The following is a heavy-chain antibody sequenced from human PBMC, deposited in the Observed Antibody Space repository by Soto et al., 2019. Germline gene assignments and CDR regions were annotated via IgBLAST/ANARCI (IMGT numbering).Heavy chain of an antibody. CDR1: GGSIGSHF. V-gene: IGHV4-59*11. J-gene: IGHJ4*02. D-gene: IGHD1-26*01. CDR2: IHDGWST. CDR3: ARGRTVGGLFDY. Sequence: SETLSLTCTVAGGSIGSHFCSWVWQPPGKGLEWIAYIHDGWSTNYNPSLKSRVTISVDTSKNNFSMRLTSVTAADTAVYFCARGRTVGGLFDYWGQGTRVT.